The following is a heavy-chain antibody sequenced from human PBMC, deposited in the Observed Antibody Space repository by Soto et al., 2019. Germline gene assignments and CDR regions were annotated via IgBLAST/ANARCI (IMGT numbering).Heavy chain of an antibody. V-gene: IGHV3-30*18. Sequence: PGGSLRLSCAASVVIFSNYGIHWVFQAPGKGLEWVAVISYDGNNKYSADAVKGRFTISRDNSKNTLSLQMNSLRPEDKAVYYCAKDRGVATSEFYSGMDIWGQGTMVTVSS. D-gene: IGHD5-12*01. CDR2: ISYDGNNK. J-gene: IGHJ6*02. CDR3: AKDRGVATSEFYSGMDI. CDR1: VVIFSNYG.